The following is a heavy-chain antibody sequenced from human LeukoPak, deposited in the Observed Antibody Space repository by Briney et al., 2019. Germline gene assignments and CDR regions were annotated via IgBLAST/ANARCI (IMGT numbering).Heavy chain of an antibody. CDR1: GGAISSGDYY. CDR3: ARATYCSGGSCYSDAFDI. V-gene: IGHV4-30-4*01. Sequence: PSETLSLTCTVSGGAISSGDYYWSWIRQPPGQGLEWIGYIYYSGSTYYNPSLKSRVTISVDTSKNQFSLKLSSVTAADTAVYYCARATYCSGGSCYSDAFDIWGQGTMVTVSS. J-gene: IGHJ3*02. CDR2: IYYSGST. D-gene: IGHD2-15*01.